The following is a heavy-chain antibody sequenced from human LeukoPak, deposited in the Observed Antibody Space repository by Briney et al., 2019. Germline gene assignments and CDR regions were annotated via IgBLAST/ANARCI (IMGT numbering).Heavy chain of an antibody. J-gene: IGHJ4*02. CDR3: ARDHGYYYDSSGAPSDY. V-gene: IGHV3-30*02. CDR2: IHYDGTNE. CDR1: GFTFSSYG. D-gene: IGHD3-22*01. Sequence: GGSLRLSCAASGFTFSSYGMHWVRQAPGKGLEWVAFIHYDGTNEYYADSVKGRFTISRDNTKNSLYLQMNSLRAEDTALYYCARDHGYYYDSSGAPSDYWGQGTLVTVSS.